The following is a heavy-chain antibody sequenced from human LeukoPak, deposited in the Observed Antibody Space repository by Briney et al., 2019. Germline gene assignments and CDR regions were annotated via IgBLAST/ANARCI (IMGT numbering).Heavy chain of an antibody. V-gene: IGHV4-34*01. D-gene: IGHD6-19*01. CDR1: GGSFSGYY. J-gene: IGHJ6*02. CDR3: ASQGSGWLPHYYYYYGMDV. CDR2: INHSGST. Sequence: PSETLSLTCAVYGGSFSGYYWSWIRQPPGKGLEWIGEINHSGSTNYNPSLKSRVTISVDTSKNQFSLKLSSVTAADTAVYYCASQGSGWLPHYYYYYGMDVWGQGTTVTVSS.